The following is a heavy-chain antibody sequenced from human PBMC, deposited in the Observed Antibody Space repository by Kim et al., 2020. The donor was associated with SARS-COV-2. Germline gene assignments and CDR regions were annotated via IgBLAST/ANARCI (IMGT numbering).Heavy chain of an antibody. CDR1: GFTFSDYY. D-gene: IGHD4-17*01. CDR3: ARESSTVTVTYYFDC. V-gene: IGHV3-11*01. CDR2: ISSSGSTI. Sequence: GGSLRLSCAASGFTFSDYYMSWIRQAPGKGLEWVSYISSSGSTIYYADSVKGRFTISRDNAKNSLYLQMNSLTAEDTAVYYCARESSTVTVTYYFDCWGQGTLVTDST. J-gene: IGHJ4*02.